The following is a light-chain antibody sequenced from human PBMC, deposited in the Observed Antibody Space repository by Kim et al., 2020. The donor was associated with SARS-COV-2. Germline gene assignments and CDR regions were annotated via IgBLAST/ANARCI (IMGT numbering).Light chain of an antibody. CDR3: QQYGSAPRT. V-gene: IGKV3-20*01. CDR2: GAS. J-gene: IGKJ2*01. CDR1: LSVSRTY. Sequence: LSPEQSATLSCRAMLSVSRTYFAWYKQKPGQAPRLLIYGASSRATGILDRFSGSGSGTDFTRTISRLEPEDFVVYYCQQYGSAPRTFGQGTKLEIK.